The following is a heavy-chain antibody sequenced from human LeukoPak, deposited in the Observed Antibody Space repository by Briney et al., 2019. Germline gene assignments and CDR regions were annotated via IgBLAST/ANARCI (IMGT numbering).Heavy chain of an antibody. CDR3: AKRSDYSSNWNHFDY. Sequence: GGSLRLSCAASGFPFSTYGMSWVRQAPGKGLEWVSAITPTSGTTSYADSVKGRFTISRDNSKNTLYLQMNSLRAEDTVVYYCAKRSDYSSNWNHFDYWGQGTLVTVSS. J-gene: IGHJ4*02. CDR1: GFPFSTYG. V-gene: IGHV3-23*01. D-gene: IGHD4-23*01. CDR2: ITPTSGTT.